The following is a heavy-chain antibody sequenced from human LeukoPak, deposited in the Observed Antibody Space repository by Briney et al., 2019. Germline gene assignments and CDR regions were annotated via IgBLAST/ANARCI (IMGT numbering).Heavy chain of an antibody. CDR1: GGSVSSSLNY. V-gene: IGHV4-39*01. D-gene: IGHD3-9*01. CDR3: ARLSKGRYFDYIFDY. CDR2: TYYTGST. J-gene: IGHJ4*02. Sequence: SETLSLTCTVSGGSVSSSLNYWGWIRQPPGKGLEWIGNTYYTGSTYSNPTLKSRVTMSVDTSKNQFSLKLNSVTAADTAVYYCARLSKGRYFDYIFDYWGQGTLLTVSS.